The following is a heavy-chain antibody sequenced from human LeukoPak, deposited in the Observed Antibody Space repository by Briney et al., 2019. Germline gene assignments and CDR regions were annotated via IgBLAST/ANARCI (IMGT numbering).Heavy chain of an antibody. D-gene: IGHD2-21*02. CDR3: ARAKAYCGGVCYRPYYFDY. CDR1: GYTFTSYG. Sequence: ASVKVSCKASGYTFTSYGISRVRQAPGQGLGLMGWISAYNGNANYAQKLQGRVTMTTDTSTSTAYMELRSLRSDDTAVYYCARAKAYCGGVCYRPYYFDYWGQGTLVTVSS. V-gene: IGHV1-18*01. CDR2: ISAYNGNA. J-gene: IGHJ4*02.